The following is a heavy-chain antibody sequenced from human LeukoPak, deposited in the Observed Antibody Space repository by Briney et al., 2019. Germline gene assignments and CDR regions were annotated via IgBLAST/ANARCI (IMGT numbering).Heavy chain of an antibody. D-gene: IGHD6-13*01. CDR3: ARLVAATGNFDY. J-gene: IGHJ4*02. CDR2: IYHSGST. CDR1: GGXISSGGCS. V-gene: IGHV4-30-2*01. Sequence: PSETLSLTCAVSGGXISSGGCSWSWIRQPPGKGLEWIGYIYHSGSTYYNPSLKSRVTISVDRSKNQFSLKLSSVTAADTAVYYCARLVAATGNFDYWGQGTLVTVSS.